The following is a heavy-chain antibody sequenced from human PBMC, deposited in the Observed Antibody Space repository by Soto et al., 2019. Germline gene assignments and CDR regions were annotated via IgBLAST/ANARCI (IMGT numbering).Heavy chain of an antibody. D-gene: IGHD1-7*01. V-gene: IGHV3-30*18. Sequence: QVQLVESGGGVVQPGRSLRLSCAASGFTFSSYGMHWVRQAPGKGLEWVAVISYDGSNKYYADSVKGRFTISRDNSKNTLYLQMNSLRAEDTAVYYCAKDVRNYDAHGRYYGMDVWGQGITVTVSS. CDR1: GFTFSSYG. CDR3: AKDVRNYDAHGRYYGMDV. CDR2: ISYDGSNK. J-gene: IGHJ6*02.